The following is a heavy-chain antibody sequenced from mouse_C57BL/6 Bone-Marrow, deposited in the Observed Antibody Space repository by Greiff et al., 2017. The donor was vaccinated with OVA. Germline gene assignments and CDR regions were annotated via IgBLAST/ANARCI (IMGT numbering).Heavy chain of an antibody. V-gene: IGHV1-18*01. J-gene: IGHJ3*01. D-gene: IGHD2-3*01. Sequence: EVKLQESGPELVKPGASVTIPCKASGYTFTDYNMDWVKQSHGKSLEWIGDINPNNGGTIYNQKFKGKATLTVDKSSSTAYMELRSLTSEDTAVYYCARDDGFLAWFAYWGQGTLVTVSA. CDR3: ARDDGFLAWFAY. CDR2: INPNNGGT. CDR1: GYTFTDYN.